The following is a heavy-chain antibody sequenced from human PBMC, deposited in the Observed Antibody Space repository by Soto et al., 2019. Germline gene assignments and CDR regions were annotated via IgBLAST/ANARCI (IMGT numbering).Heavy chain of an antibody. CDR1: GYAFSTYD. V-gene: IGHV1-8*01. Sequence: QVRLVQSGTEVKKPGASVKVSCQASGYAFSTYDINWVRQAAGQGLEWMGWMNPDTGNTFYAQKFQGRITMTRNTSMGTAFMELSSLRSDDTAVYYCARDNDYDNYVQTGFDPWGQGTLVTVSS. CDR2: MNPDTGNT. D-gene: IGHD4-17*01. J-gene: IGHJ5*02. CDR3: ARDNDYDNYVQTGFDP.